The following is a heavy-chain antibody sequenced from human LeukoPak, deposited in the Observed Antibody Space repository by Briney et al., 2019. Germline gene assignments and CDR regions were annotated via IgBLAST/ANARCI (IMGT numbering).Heavy chain of an antibody. Sequence: PGGSLRLSCTASGFTFGDYAMSWVRQAPGKGLEWVAVISYDGSNKYYTDSVKGRFTISRDHSKNTLYLQMNSLRAEDTAVYYCAKASNGGSYYGVIIDYWGQGTLVTVSS. V-gene: IGHV3-30*04. CDR3: AKASNGGSYYGVIIDY. D-gene: IGHD1-26*01. CDR1: GFTFGDYA. J-gene: IGHJ4*02. CDR2: ISYDGSNK.